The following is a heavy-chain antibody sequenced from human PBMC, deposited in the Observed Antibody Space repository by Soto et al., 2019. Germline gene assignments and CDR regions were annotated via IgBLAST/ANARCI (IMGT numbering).Heavy chain of an antibody. CDR1: GFTVSSTY. Sequence: PGGSLRLCCAASGFTVSSTYMTWVRQAPGKGLEWVSVIYGGLTTSYADSVKGRFTISRDNSKNTVFLQMNSLRGEDTAVYYCARDRIEAAGTPRFNYYYGMDVWGQGTTVTVSS. D-gene: IGHD6-13*01. V-gene: IGHV3-53*01. CDR2: IYGGLTT. J-gene: IGHJ6*02. CDR3: ARDRIEAAGTPRFNYYYGMDV.